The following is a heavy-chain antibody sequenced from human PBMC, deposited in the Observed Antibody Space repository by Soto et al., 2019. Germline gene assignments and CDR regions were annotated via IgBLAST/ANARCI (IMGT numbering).Heavy chain of an antibody. D-gene: IGHD1-26*01. V-gene: IGHV4-4*07. J-gene: IGHJ4*02. CDR3: ARVYSGSYYEFDY. Sequence: ETLSLTCTVSGGSINNYYWSWIRQPAGKGLEWIGRIYTSGSTNYNPSLKSRVTMSVDTSKNQFSLKLSSVTAADTAVYYCARVYSGSYYEFDYWGQGTLVTVSS. CDR1: GGSINNYY. CDR2: IYTSGST.